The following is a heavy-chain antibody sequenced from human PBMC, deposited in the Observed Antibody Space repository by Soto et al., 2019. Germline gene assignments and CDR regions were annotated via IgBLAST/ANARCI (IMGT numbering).Heavy chain of an antibody. J-gene: IGHJ6*02. V-gene: IGHV5-51*01. Sequence: PGESLKISCKGSGYSFTNYWINWVRQIPGKGLEWMGIIYPGDSDTRYSPSFQGQVTISADKSINTAYLQWRSLKASDTAVYYCARHRGSPGSYFGMDVWGQGTTVTVSS. CDR3: ARHRGSPGSYFGMDV. D-gene: IGHD5-12*01. CDR1: GYSFTNYW. CDR2: IYPGDSDT.